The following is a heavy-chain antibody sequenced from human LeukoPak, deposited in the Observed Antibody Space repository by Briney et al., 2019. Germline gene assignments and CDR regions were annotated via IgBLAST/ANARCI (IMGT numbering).Heavy chain of an antibody. J-gene: IGHJ4*02. CDR3: ARDLIINYYDSSGFDY. Sequence: PSETLSLTCTVSGGSISSSSYYWGWIRQPPGKGLEWIGSIYYSGSTYYNPSLKSRVTISVDTSKNQFSLKLSSVTAADTAVYYCARDLIINYYDSSGFDYWGQGTLVTVSS. CDR1: GGSISSSSYY. D-gene: IGHD3-22*01. V-gene: IGHV4-39*07. CDR2: IYYSGST.